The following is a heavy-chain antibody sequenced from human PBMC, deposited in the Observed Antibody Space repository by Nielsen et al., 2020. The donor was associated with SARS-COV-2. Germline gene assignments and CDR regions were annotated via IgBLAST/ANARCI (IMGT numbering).Heavy chain of an antibody. D-gene: IGHD2-2*01. CDR1: GYTFTSYA. CDR2: INTNTGNP. J-gene: IGHJ6*02. CDR3: ARGRYCSSTSCYDDYYYYGMDV. Sequence: ASVKVSCKASGYTFTSYAMNWVRQAPGRGLEWMGWINTNTGNPTYAQGFAGRFVFSLDTSVSTAYLQISSLKAEDTAVYYCARGRYCSSTSCYDDYYYYGMDVWGQGTTVTVSS. V-gene: IGHV7-4-1*02.